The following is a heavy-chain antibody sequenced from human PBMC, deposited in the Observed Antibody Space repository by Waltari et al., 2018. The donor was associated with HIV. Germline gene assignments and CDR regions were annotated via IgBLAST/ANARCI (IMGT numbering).Heavy chain of an antibody. CDR1: GFTFSSYG. CDR3: ARRGAYDILTGYYTYYYYGMDV. CDR2: IWYDGSNK. V-gene: IGHV3-33*01. J-gene: IGHJ6*02. Sequence: QVQLVESGGGVVQPGRSLRLSCAASGFTFSSYGMHWVRQAPGKGLEWVAVIWYDGSNKYYADSVKGRFTISRDNSKNTLYLQMNSLRAEDTAVYYCARRGAYDILTGYYTYYYYGMDVWGQGTTVTVSS. D-gene: IGHD3-9*01.